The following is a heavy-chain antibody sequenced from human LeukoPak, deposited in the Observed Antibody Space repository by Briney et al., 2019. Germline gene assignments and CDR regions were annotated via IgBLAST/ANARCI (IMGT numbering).Heavy chain of an antibody. J-gene: IGHJ2*01. CDR2: IYYSGST. Sequence: SETLSLTRTVSGGSLRSYYWSWMGQPPGRGVEWMGYIYYSGSTNYNPSLKSRVTISVDTSKDQFSLKLSSVTAADTAVYYCARVYYTTSYDYWYFDLWGRGTLVTVSS. CDR3: ARVYYTTSYDYWYFDL. V-gene: IGHV4-59*01. D-gene: IGHD2-8*01. CDR1: GGSLRSYY.